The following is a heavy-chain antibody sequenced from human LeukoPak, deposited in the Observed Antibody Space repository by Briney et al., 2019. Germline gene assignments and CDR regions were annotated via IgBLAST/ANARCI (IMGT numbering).Heavy chain of an antibody. D-gene: IGHD5-18*01. J-gene: IGHJ4*02. CDR3: ARDRGYSYGYFDY. Sequence: SVKVSCKASGGTFSSYAISWVRQAPGQGLEWMGRIIPIFGTANYAQKFQGRVTITTDESTSTAYMELSSLRSEDTAVYYCARDRGYSYGYFDYWGQGTLVTVSS. CDR2: IIPIFGTA. V-gene: IGHV1-69*05. CDR1: GGTFSSYA.